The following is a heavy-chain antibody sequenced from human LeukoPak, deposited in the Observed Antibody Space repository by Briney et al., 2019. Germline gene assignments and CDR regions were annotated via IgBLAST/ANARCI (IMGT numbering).Heavy chain of an antibody. CDR1: GFTFSNYA. CDR2: ISYDGSNK. V-gene: IGHV3-30-3*01. D-gene: IGHD3-10*01. Sequence: PARSLRLSCAASGFTFSNYAMDWVRQAPGKGLEWVAVISYDGSNKYYADSVKGRFTISRDNSKNTLYLQMNSLRAEDTAVYYCARAPTGVTMVRGVILGVDYFDYWGQGTLVTVSS. CDR3: ARAPTGVTMVRGVILGVDYFDY. J-gene: IGHJ4*02.